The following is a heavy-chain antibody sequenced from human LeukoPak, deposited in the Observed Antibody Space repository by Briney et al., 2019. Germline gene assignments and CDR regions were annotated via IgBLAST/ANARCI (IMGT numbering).Heavy chain of an antibody. CDR1: GFTFSSYW. D-gene: IGHD6-25*01. CDR3: ARVAYSGAWYIDY. Sequence: PGGSLRLSCVASGFTFSSYWMHWVRQVPGKGLVWVSRINSDGTSTSYADSVKGRFTISRDNAKNTLYLQMDSLRAEDTAVYYCARVAYSGAWYIDYWGQGTLVTVSS. V-gene: IGHV3-74*01. CDR2: INSDGTST. J-gene: IGHJ4*02.